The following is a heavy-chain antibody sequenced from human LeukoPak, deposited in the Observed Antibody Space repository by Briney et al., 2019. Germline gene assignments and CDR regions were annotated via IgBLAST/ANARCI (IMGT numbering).Heavy chain of an antibody. CDR2: IGGSGDTT. V-gene: IGHV3-23*01. CDR1: GFTFSSYA. CDR3: AKRALGSFYYFDY. J-gene: IGHJ4*02. Sequence: GGSLRLSCAASGFTFSSYAMSWVRQAPGKGLEWVSAIGGSGDTTYYADSVKGRVTISRDNSMNTLYLQMNSLRDEDTALYYCAKRALGSFYYFDYWGQGALVTVSS.